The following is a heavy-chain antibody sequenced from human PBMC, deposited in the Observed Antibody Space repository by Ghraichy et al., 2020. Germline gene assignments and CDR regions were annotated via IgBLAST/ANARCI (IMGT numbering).Heavy chain of an antibody. Sequence: GGSLRLSCAASGFTFSSYSMNWVRQAPGKGLEWVSSISSSSSYIYYAESVKGRFTISRDNAKNSLYLQMNSLRAEDTAVYYCARDLLAVAGDYWGQGTLVTVSS. CDR1: GFTFSSYS. CDR3: ARDLLAVAGDY. CDR2: ISSSSSYI. J-gene: IGHJ4*02. D-gene: IGHD6-19*01. V-gene: IGHV3-21*01.